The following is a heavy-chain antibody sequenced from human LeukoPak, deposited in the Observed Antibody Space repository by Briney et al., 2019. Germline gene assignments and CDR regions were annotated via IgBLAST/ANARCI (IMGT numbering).Heavy chain of an antibody. J-gene: IGHJ4*02. V-gene: IGHV4-59*08. CDR2: IYYSGST. D-gene: IGHD3-3*01. Sequence: PSETLSLTCTVSGGSISSYYWSWIRQPPGKGLEWIGYIYYSGSTNYNPSLEGRLTISLDRSKTQFSLRLRSVTAADTAVYYCARADFWSGLFDYWGQGTLVTVSS. CDR3: ARADFWSGLFDY. CDR1: GGSISSYY.